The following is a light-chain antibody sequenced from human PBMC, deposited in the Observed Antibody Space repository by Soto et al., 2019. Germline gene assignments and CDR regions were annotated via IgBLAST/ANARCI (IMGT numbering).Light chain of an antibody. J-gene: IGLJ1*01. Sequence: QSALAQPASVSGSPGQSITISCTGASSDVGTYNSVSWYQQHPGKAPKLVIYDVSKRPSGVSNRFSASKSGNTASLTISGLQAEEEAAYYCGSSTGSDTRVFGTGTKVTVL. CDR3: GSSTGSDTRV. CDR2: DVS. V-gene: IGLV2-14*03. CDR1: SSDVGTYNS.